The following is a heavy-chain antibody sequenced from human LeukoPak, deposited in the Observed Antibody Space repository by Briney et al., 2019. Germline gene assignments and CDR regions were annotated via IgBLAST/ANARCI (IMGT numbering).Heavy chain of an antibody. Sequence: PETLSLTCTVSGGSISSSSYYWGWIRQPPGKGLEWIGSIYYSGSTYYNPSLKSRVTISVDTSKNQFSLKLSSVTAADTAVYYCARLAPYSSPSTDYWGQGTLVTVSS. D-gene: IGHD6-13*01. J-gene: IGHJ4*02. CDR3: ARLAPYSSPSTDY. CDR1: GGSISSSSYY. CDR2: IYYSGST. V-gene: IGHV4-39*01.